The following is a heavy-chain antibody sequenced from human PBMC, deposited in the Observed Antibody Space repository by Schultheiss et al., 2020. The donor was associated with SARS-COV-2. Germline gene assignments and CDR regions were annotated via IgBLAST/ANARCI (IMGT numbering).Heavy chain of an antibody. Sequence: GGSLRLSCAASGFTFSSYAMHWVRQAPGKGLEWVAVISYDGSNKYYADSVKGRFTISRDNSKNTLYLQMNSLRAEDTAVYYCARDLGYYFDYWGQGTLVTVSS. V-gene: IGHV3-30*14. CDR1: GFTFSSYA. J-gene: IGHJ4*02. CDR3: ARDLGYYFDY. CDR2: ISYDGSNK.